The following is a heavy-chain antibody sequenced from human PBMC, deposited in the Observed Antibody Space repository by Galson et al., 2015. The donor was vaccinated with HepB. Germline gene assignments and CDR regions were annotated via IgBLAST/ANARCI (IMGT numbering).Heavy chain of an antibody. CDR2: INPSGGST. J-gene: IGHJ5*02. CDR3: AREMSPIVGATIGNNWFDP. D-gene: IGHD1-26*01. CDR1: GYTFTSYY. Sequence: SVKVSCKASGYTFTSYYMHWVRQAPGQGLEWMGIINPSGGSTSYAQKFQGRVTMTRDTSTSTVYMELSSLRSEDTAVYYCAREMSPIVGATIGNNWFDPWGQGTLVTVSS. V-gene: IGHV1-46*01.